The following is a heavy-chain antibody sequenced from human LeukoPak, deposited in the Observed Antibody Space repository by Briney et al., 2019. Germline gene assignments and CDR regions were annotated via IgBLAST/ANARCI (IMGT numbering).Heavy chain of an antibody. CDR1: GFTLSSFS. D-gene: IGHD1-14*01. V-gene: IGHV3-64*02. CDR2: INYKGGPT. J-gene: IGHJ4*02. Sequence: GGSLRLSCVASGFTLSSFSMHWVRQSPGRGLEYVSAINYKGGPTYYADSVKGRFTISTDNSKNTLYLQMTSLRREDMGVYYCARVGPETAFDYWGQGTLVTVSS. CDR3: ARVGPETAFDY.